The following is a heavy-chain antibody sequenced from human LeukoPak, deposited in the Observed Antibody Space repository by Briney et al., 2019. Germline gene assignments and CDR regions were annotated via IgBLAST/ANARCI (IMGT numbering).Heavy chain of an antibody. J-gene: IGHJ5*02. V-gene: IGHV4-4*09. Sequence: SETLSLTCTVSGGSISSYYWSWVRQPPGKGLEWIGYIYTSGSTNYNPSLKSRVTISVDTSKNQFSLKLSSVTAADTAVYYCAILEYGSENNWFDRWGQETLVTVSS. CDR3: AILEYGSENNWFDR. CDR2: IYTSGST. CDR1: GGSISSYY. D-gene: IGHD3-10*01.